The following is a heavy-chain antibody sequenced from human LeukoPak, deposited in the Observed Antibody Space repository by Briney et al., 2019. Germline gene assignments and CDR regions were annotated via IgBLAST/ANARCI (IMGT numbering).Heavy chain of an antibody. CDR2: MYYSGST. V-gene: IGHV4-39*07. Sequence: PSETLSLTCTVSGGSISSSGYYWGWIRQPPGKGLEWIASMYYSGSTYYNPSLKSRVTISVDTSKNQFSLKLSSVTAADTAVYYCARGMQVEGFDPWGQGTLVTVSS. D-gene: IGHD2-8*01. J-gene: IGHJ5*02. CDR1: GGSISSSGYY. CDR3: ARGMQVEGFDP.